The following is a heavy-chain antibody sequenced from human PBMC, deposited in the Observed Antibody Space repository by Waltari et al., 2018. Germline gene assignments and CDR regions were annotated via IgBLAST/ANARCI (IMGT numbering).Heavy chain of an antibody. CDR2: ISSSSSYI. V-gene: IGHV3-21*01. CDR1: GFTFSSYS. J-gene: IGHJ3*02. Sequence: EVQLVVSGVGLVKPGGSLRLPCAASGFTFSSYSLNWVRQAPGKVLEWVSSISSSSSYIYYADSVKGRFTISRDNAKNSLYLQMNSLRAEDTAVYYCARGVAAADDAFDIWGQGTMVTVSS. D-gene: IGHD6-13*01. CDR3: ARGVAAADDAFDI.